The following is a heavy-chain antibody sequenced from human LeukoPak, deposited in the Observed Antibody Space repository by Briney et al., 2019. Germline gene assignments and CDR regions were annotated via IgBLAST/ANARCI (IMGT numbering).Heavy chain of an antibody. J-gene: IGHJ6*02. Sequence: PSETLSLTCAVYGGSFSGYYWSWIRQPPGKGLEWIGEINHSGSTNYNPSLKSRVTISVDTSKNQFSLKLSSVTAADTAVYYCARRFMGYYYYGMDVWGQGTTVTVSS. D-gene: IGHD3-10*01. CDR1: GGSFSGYY. CDR3: ARRFMGYYYYGMDV. V-gene: IGHV4-34*01. CDR2: INHSGST.